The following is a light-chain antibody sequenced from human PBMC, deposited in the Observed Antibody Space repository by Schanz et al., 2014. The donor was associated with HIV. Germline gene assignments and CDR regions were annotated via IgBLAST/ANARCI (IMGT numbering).Light chain of an antibody. J-gene: IGKJ3*01. Sequence: EIVLTQSPGTLSLSPGERATLSCRASQSVSSSYLAWYQQKPGQAPRLLIYGTSSRATGIPDRFSGSGSGTEFTLTISSLQSEDFATYYCQQSYSTLRPFTFGPGTKVDIK. V-gene: IGKV3-20*01. CDR1: QSVSSSY. CDR3: QQSYSTLRPFT. CDR2: GTS.